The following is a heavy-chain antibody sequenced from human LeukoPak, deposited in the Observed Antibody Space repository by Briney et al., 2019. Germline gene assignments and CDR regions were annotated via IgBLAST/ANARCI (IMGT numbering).Heavy chain of an antibody. V-gene: IGHV4-39*07. J-gene: IGHJ3*02. Sequence: NSSETLSLTCTVSGGSISSSSYYWGWIRQPPGKGLEWIGSIYYSGSTYYNPSLKTRVTISVDTSKNQFSLKLSSVTAADTAVYYCARALGSTMIVADAFDIWGQGTMVTVSS. CDR2: IYYSGST. CDR1: GGSISSSSYY. D-gene: IGHD3-22*01. CDR3: ARALGSTMIVADAFDI.